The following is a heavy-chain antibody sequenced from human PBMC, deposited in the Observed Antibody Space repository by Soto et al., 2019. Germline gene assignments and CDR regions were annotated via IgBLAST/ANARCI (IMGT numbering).Heavy chain of an antibody. CDR3: ARGARDFWSGYYVVYGVDV. Sequence: ASVKVSCKASGYTFTSYDINWVRQATGQGLEWMGWMNPNSGNTGYAQKFQGRVTMTRNTSISTAYMELSSLRSEDTAVYYCARGARDFWSGYYVVYGVDVWRQGTTVTVSS. CDR2: MNPNSGNT. CDR1: GYTFTSYD. J-gene: IGHJ6*02. V-gene: IGHV1-8*01. D-gene: IGHD3-3*01.